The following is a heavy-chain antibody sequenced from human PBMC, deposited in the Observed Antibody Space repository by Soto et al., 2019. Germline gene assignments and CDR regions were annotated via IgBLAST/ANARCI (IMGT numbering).Heavy chain of an antibody. D-gene: IGHD2-15*01. J-gene: IGHJ6*02. CDR2: INSYNGHT. V-gene: IGHV1-18*04. CDR3: ARNVWPRSGGSCQFYYQYGFDI. CDR1: GFPLIDYG. Sequence: ASVKVSCKASGFPLIDYGISWVRQAPGQGLEWRGWINSYNGHTNYAQNLQDRVTMTTDTSTSTAYMELRSLRSDDTAVYYCARNVWPRSGGSCQFYYQYGFDIWGQGTTVTVSS.